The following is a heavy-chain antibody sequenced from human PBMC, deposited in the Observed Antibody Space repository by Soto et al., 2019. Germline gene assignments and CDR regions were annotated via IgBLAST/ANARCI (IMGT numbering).Heavy chain of an antibody. D-gene: IGHD2-2*01. Sequence: PSETLSLTCTVSGGSISSYYWSWIRQPPGKGLEWIGYIYYSGSTNYNPSLKSRVTISVDTSKNQFSLKLSSVTAADTAVYYCARLRRCSSTSCEVEYFQHWGQGTLVTVSS. J-gene: IGHJ1*01. CDR1: GGSISSYY. V-gene: IGHV4-59*01. CDR2: IYYSGST. CDR3: ARLRRCSSTSCEVEYFQH.